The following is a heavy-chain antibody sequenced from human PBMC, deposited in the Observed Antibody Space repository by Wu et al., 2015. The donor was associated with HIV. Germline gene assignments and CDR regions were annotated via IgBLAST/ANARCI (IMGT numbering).Heavy chain of an antibody. D-gene: IGHD6-25*01. J-gene: IGHJ6*03. CDR1: AYTFINYD. CDR3: ARGGHMSDYMDV. Sequence: QVQLVQSGAEVKKPGASVKVSCKASAYTFINYDINWVRQATGQGLEWMGIINPSGGSTSYAQKFQGRVTMTRDTSTSTVYMELSSLRSEDTAVYYCARGGHMSDYMDVWGEGTTVTVSS. V-gene: IGHV1-46*01. CDR2: INPSGGST.